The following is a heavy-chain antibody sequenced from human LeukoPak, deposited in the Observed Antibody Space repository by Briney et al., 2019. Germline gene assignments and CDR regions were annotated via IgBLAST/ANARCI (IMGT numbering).Heavy chain of an antibody. V-gene: IGHV3-23*01. J-gene: IGHJ4*02. CDR1: GFTFNSYA. CDR3: GKTTVGYSSGRYPGWPVNY. Sequence: GGSLRLSCAASGFTFNSYAMYWVRQAPGKGLEWISGIFGSGGSPHYADSVKGRFTISRDNSQEIVYLQLDSLRVEDTALYYCGKTTVGYSSGRYPGWPVNYWGQGALVTVSS. CDR2: IFGSGGSP. D-gene: IGHD2-15*01.